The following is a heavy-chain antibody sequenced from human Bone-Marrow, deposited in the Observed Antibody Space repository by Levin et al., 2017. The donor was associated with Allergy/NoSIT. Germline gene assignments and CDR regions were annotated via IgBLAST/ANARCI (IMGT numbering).Heavy chain of an antibody. D-gene: IGHD6-13*01. CDR3: ARATSSWYPIDY. CDR2: ISSSSSSM. V-gene: IGHV3-48*03. Sequence: PGGSLRLSCAASGFTLSSYEMNWVRQAPGKGLEWISYISSSSSSMYYVDSVKGRFTISRDNAKNSLYLQMHSLRAEDTAVYFCARATSSWYPIDYWGQGTLVTVSS. J-gene: IGHJ4*02. CDR1: GFTLSSYE.